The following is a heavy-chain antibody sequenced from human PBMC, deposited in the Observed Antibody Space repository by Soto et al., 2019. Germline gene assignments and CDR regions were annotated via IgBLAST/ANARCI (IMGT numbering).Heavy chain of an antibody. CDR1: GYTFTSYD. CDR2: MNPNSGNT. V-gene: IGHV1-8*01. Sequence: ASVKVSCKASGYTFTSYDINWVRQATGQGLEWMGWMNPNSGNTCYAQKFQGRVTMTRNTSISTAYMELSSLRSEDTAVYYCARGPTYYDFWSGYYYYYYGMDVWGQGTTVTV. J-gene: IGHJ6*02. D-gene: IGHD3-3*01. CDR3: ARGPTYYDFWSGYYYYYYGMDV.